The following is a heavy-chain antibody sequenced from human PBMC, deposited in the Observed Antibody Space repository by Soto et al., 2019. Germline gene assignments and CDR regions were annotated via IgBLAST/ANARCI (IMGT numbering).Heavy chain of an antibody. D-gene: IGHD4-4*01. CDR3: AKDAYTPIRTTAHDSGGLDL. V-gene: IGHV3-11*04. Sequence: QVQLVESGGGLVEPGGSLRLSCAASGFIFTDYSMTWIRQAPGKGLEWVSYISNGDETTHYADSVKGRFIVSRDNAKKVLFLQMSGLRVDDTAVYYCAKDAYTPIRTTAHDSGGLDLWGRGTLVTVSS. J-gene: IGHJ4*02. CDR2: ISNGDETT. CDR1: GFIFTDYS.